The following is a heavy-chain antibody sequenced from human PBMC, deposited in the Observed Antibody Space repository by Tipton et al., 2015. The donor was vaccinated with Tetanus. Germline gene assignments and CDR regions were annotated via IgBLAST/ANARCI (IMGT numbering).Heavy chain of an antibody. CDR3: ARGALFDYYYYMDV. CDR1: GGSISSGDYY. J-gene: IGHJ6*03. V-gene: IGHV4-61*08. Sequence: TLSLTCTVSGGSISSGDYYWSWVRQPPGKGLEWVGYLLYGANTKYNPSLKSRVTISGDTSKNQFSLRLTSVNAADTAVYYCARGALFDYYYYMDVWGKGTTVTVSS. CDR2: LLYGANT.